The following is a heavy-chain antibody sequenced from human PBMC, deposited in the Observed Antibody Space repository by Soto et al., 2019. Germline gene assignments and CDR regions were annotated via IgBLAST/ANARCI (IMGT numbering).Heavy chain of an antibody. CDR2: INHSGST. CDR1: GGSFSGYY. D-gene: IGHD2-21*01. J-gene: IGHJ6*03. CDR3: ARGRWSGYDRYVVIARDYYYYHLAV. V-gene: IGHV4-34*01. Sequence: PSETLSLTCAVYGGSFSGYYWSWIRQPPGKGLEWIGEINHSGSTNYNPSLKSRVTISVDTSKNQFSLKLSSVTAADTAVYYCARGRWSGYDRYVVIARDYYYYHLAVWGKGTTVTVAS.